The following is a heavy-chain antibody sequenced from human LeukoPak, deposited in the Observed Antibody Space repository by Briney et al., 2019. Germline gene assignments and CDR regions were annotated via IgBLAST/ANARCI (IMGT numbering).Heavy chain of an antibody. CDR1: GGSISSGSYY. Sequence: SQTLSLTCTVSGGSISSGSYYWSWIRQPAGKGLEWIGRIYTSGSTNYNPSLKSRVTISVDTSKNQFSLKLSSVTAADTAVYYCAREPGIAAVGWFDPWGQGTLVTVSS. CDR2: IYTSGST. D-gene: IGHD6-13*01. V-gene: IGHV4-61*02. CDR3: AREPGIAAVGWFDP. J-gene: IGHJ5*02.